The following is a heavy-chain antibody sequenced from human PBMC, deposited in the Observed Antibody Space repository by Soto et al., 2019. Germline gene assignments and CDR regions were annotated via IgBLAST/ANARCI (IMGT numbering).Heavy chain of an antibody. V-gene: IGHV1-18*04. Sequence: GASVKVSCKASGYTFTSYGISWVRQAPGQGLEWMGWISAYNGNTNYAQKLQGRVTMTTDTSTSTAYMELRSLRSDDTAVYYCASLRGYSSGWYSARGYYYGMDVWGKGTTVTVSS. D-gene: IGHD6-19*01. CDR2: ISAYNGNT. CDR3: ASLRGYSSGWYSARGYYYGMDV. CDR1: GYTFTSYG. J-gene: IGHJ6*04.